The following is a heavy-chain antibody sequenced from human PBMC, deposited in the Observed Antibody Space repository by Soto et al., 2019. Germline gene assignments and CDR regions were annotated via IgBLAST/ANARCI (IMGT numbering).Heavy chain of an antibody. CDR3: AKNGDRKAHFDY. J-gene: IGHJ4*02. Sequence: PGGSLRLSCAASGFTFSNYAMNWVRQAPGKGLEWVSIISGNGGRTDYADSVKGRFTISRDNSKNTLFLQMNSLRAEDTAIYFCAKNGDRKAHFDYWGQGTLVTVSS. CDR2: ISGNGGRT. V-gene: IGHV3-23*01. D-gene: IGHD2-21*01. CDR1: GFTFSNYA.